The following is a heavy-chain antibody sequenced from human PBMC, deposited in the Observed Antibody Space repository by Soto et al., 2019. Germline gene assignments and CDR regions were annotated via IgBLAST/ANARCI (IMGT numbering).Heavy chain of an antibody. CDR1: GFTFSSYS. CDR3: ARDLIDYVPTD. V-gene: IGHV3-21*01. CDR2: ISSSSTYI. Sequence: GGSLRLSCAASGFTFSSYSMNWVRQAPGKGLEWVSSISSSSTYIYYADSVKGRFTISRDNAKNSLYLQMNSLRAEDTAVYYCARDLIDYVPTDWGQGTLVTVSS. J-gene: IGHJ4*02. D-gene: IGHD4-17*01.